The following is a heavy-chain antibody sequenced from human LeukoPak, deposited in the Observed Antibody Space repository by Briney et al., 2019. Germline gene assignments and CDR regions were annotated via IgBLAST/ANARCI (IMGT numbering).Heavy chain of an antibody. Sequence: GGSLRLSCAASGFTFSSYSMNWVRQAPGKGXXXVSSISSSSSYIYYADSVKGQFTISRDNAKNSLYLQMNSLRAEDTAVYYCARDLAVAGNYWGQGTLVTVSS. CDR3: ARDLAVAGNY. V-gene: IGHV3-21*01. CDR2: ISSSSSYI. J-gene: IGHJ4*02. CDR1: GFTFSSYS. D-gene: IGHD6-19*01.